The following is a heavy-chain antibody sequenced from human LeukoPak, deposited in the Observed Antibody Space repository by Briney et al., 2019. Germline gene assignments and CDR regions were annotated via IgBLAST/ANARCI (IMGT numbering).Heavy chain of an antibody. CDR1: GFTFSTYG. Sequence: TGGSPRLSCAASGFTFSTYGIHWVRQAPGKGLEWVAYVRPDESNKYYADSVKGRFTISRDNSKNTLYLQMDSLRPEDTAVYYCAKNSGGWSDYWGQGTLVTVSS. CDR3: AKNSGGWSDY. V-gene: IGHV3-30*02. CDR2: VRPDESNK. D-gene: IGHD4-23*01. J-gene: IGHJ4*02.